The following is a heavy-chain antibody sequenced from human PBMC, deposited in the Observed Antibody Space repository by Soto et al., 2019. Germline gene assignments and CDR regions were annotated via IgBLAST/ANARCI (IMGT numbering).Heavy chain of an antibody. J-gene: IGHJ6*02. V-gene: IGHV3-23*01. CDR3: AKEGLQYYYGMDV. Sequence: AETRILSCAAYGFTFSRYAMIWVRQAPGKGLEWVSAISGSGGSTYYADSVKGRFTISRDNYKNTLYLQMNSLRAEDTAVYYCAKEGLQYYYGMDVWGQGTTVTVSS. CDR1: GFTFSRYA. CDR2: ISGSGGST. D-gene: IGHD4-4*01.